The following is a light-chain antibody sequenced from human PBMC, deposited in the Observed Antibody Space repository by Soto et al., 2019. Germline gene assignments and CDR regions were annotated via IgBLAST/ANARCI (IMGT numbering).Light chain of an antibody. CDR3: QQDATSPWT. CDR2: GAL. V-gene: IGKV3-20*01. J-gene: IGKJ1*01. Sequence: ETVLTQSPGTLSLSPGERATLSCRASQSVTNSYLAWFQQKPGQAPRLLIFGALSRATGIPDRFSGSGSGTDFTLTISRLEHEDFAVYYCQQDATSPWTFGQGTKVEVK. CDR1: QSVTNSY.